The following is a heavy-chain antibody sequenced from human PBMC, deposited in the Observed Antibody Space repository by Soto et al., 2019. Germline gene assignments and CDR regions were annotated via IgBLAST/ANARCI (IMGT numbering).Heavy chain of an antibody. V-gene: IGHV2-5*02. D-gene: IGHD3-16*01. CDR2: IYWDDDK. CDR3: AHRQGGVGSFDY. J-gene: IGHJ4*02. CDR1: GFSLSTSGVG. Sequence: QITLKESGPTLVKPTQTLTLTCTFSGFSLSTSGVGVGWIRQPPGKALEWLALIYWDDDKRYSPSLKSRLTITKDTSNNQVVLTMTNMDPVDTATYFGAHRQGGVGSFDYWGQGTLVTVSS.